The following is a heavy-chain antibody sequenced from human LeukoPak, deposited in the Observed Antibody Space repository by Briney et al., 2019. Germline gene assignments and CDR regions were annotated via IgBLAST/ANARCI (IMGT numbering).Heavy chain of an antibody. Sequence: GGSLRLSCAASGFTFINYPIHWVRQAPGKGLEWMAVMSYNGNNKYYADSVKGRFTISRDNSKTTLYLQMDRLGPGDMALYYCARGASGTFSWFDSWGQGTLVTVSS. CDR2: MSYNGNNK. CDR1: GFTFINYP. D-gene: IGHD1-1*01. J-gene: IGHJ5*01. CDR3: ARGASGTFSWFDS. V-gene: IGHV3-30-3*01.